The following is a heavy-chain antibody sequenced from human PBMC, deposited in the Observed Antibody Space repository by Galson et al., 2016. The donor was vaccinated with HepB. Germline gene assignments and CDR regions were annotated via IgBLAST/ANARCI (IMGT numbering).Heavy chain of an antibody. CDR2: IYNIGNT. J-gene: IGHJ4*02. Sequence: ETLSLTCTASGGSASTGGSVSSGSYYWSWIRQPPGKGLEWIGYIYNIGNTNYNPSLRSRVTISVDTSKNQFSLKVNSVTAADAAVYYCARGDGVPYYFDYWGQGALVTVSS. CDR1: GGSASTGGSVSSGSYY. CDR3: ARGDGVPYYFDY. V-gene: IGHV4-61*01. D-gene: IGHD4-17*01.